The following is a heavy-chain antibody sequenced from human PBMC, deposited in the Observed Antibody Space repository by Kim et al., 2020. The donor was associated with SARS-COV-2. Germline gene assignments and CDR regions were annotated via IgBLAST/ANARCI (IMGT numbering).Heavy chain of an antibody. J-gene: IGHJ4*02. CDR2: IYFTGSS. Sequence: SETLSLTCTVSGDSINSGESYWSWIRQSPEKGLEWIAYIYFTGSSYYNPSLKSRFSITVDTSKNQFSLRLSSVTAADTAVYYCARIVPPGTTPDYWGQGTLVTVSS. CDR3: ARIVPPGTTPDY. D-gene: IGHD1-1*01. V-gene: IGHV4-30-4*01. CDR1: GDSINSGESY.